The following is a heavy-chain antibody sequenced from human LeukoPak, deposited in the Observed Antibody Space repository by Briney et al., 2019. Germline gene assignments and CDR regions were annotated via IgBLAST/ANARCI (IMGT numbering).Heavy chain of an antibody. CDR1: GYTFTTFF. CDR2: INPRGGGT. CDR3: AKGGPCGGDCYSTSFDY. D-gene: IGHD2-21*02. J-gene: IGHJ4*02. V-gene: IGHV1-46*01. Sequence: ASVKVSCKASGYTFTTFFIHRVRQAPGQGLEWMGVINPRGGGTTYAQNFQGRVSMTRDTSTSTVYMELTSVRSEDTAVYYCAKGGPCGGDCYSTSFDYWGQGTLVTVSS.